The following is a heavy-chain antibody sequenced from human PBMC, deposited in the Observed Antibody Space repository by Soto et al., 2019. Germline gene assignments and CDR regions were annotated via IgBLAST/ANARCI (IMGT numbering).Heavy chain of an antibody. CDR2: LNPSDDST. V-gene: IGHV1-46*01. D-gene: IGHD5-12*01. CDR1: GYTFTSYY. CDR3: ARDRGGYYPDYYFDF. Sequence: ASVKVSCKASGYTFTSYYMHWVRQAPGQGLEWMGILNPSDDSTSYAQKFQGRLTMTRDTSTSTVYMELSGLRSEDTAVYYCARDRGGYYPDYYFDFWGQETLVTVS. J-gene: IGHJ4*02.